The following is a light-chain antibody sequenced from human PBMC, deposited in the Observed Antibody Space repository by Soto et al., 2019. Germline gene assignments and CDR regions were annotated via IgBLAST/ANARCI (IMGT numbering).Light chain of an antibody. Sequence: QSVLTQPASVSGSPGQSTAISCTGTSSDIGAYNFVSWYQQHPGKAPKLMIYDVSTRPSGVSNRFSGSKSGNTASLTISGLQAEDEADYYCASYSGSNTLVVFGGGTKLTVL. CDR2: DVS. CDR3: ASYSGSNTLVV. J-gene: IGLJ3*02. CDR1: SSDIGAYNF. V-gene: IGLV2-14*03.